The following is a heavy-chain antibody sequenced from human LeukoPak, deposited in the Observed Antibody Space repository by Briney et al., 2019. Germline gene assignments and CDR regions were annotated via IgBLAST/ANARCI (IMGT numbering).Heavy chain of an antibody. D-gene: IGHD6-19*01. Sequence: GGSLRLSCAASGFTFSSYGMHWVRQAPGKGLEWVAVIWYDGSNKYYADSVKGRFTISRDNSKNTLYLQMNSLRAEDTAVYYCASTSGWYEPIDYRGQGTLVTVSS. CDR3: ASTSGWYEPIDY. CDR1: GFTFSSYG. V-gene: IGHV3-33*01. CDR2: IWYDGSNK. J-gene: IGHJ4*02.